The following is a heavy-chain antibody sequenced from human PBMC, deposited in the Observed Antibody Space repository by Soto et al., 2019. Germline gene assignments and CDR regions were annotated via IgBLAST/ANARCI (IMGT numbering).Heavy chain of an antibody. CDR3: AREGRYCSSTSCYYMDV. V-gene: IGHV1-18*01. CDR2: ISAYNGNT. D-gene: IGHD2-2*01. CDR1: GYTFTSYG. Sequence: ASVKVSCKASGYTFTSYGISWVRQAPGQGLEWMGWISAYNGNTNYAQKLQGRVTMTTDTSTSTAYMELRSLRSDDTAVYYCAREGRYCSSTSCYYMDVWGKGTTATVSS. J-gene: IGHJ6*03.